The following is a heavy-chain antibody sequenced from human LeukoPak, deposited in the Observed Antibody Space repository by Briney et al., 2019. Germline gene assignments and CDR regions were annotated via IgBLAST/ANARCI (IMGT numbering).Heavy chain of an antibody. CDR3: ARGQDSSSWYRWFDP. Sequence: ASVKVSCKASGYTFTSYDINWVRQATGQGLEWMGWMNPNSGNTGYAQKLQGRVTMTRNTSISTAYMELSSLRSEDTAVYYCARGQDSSSWYRWFDPWGQGTLVTVSS. D-gene: IGHD6-13*01. J-gene: IGHJ5*02. CDR1: GYTFTSYD. V-gene: IGHV1-8*01. CDR2: MNPNSGNT.